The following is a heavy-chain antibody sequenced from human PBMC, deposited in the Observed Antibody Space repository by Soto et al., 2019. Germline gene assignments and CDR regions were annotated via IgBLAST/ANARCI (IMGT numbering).Heavy chain of an antibody. CDR1: GFTFSSYG. Sequence: LRLSCAASGFTFSSYGMHWVRQAPGKGLEWVAVISYDGSNKYYADSVKGRFTISRDNSKNTLYLQMNSLRAEDTAVYYCAKGGYYDSSGYADYWGQGTLVTVSS. J-gene: IGHJ4*02. CDR3: AKGGYYDSSGYADY. CDR2: ISYDGSNK. V-gene: IGHV3-30*18. D-gene: IGHD3-22*01.